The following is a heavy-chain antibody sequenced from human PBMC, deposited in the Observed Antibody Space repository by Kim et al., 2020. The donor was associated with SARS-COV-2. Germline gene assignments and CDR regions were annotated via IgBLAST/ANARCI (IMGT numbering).Heavy chain of an antibody. CDR1: GYTFTSYY. CDR2: INPSGGST. J-gene: IGHJ6*02. D-gene: IGHD2-2*01. CDR3: ARDAGAAMLNYYYYYGMDV. Sequence: ASVKVSCKASGYTFTSYYMHWVRQAPGQGLEWMGIINPSGGSTSYAQKFQGRVTMTRDTPTSTVYMELSSLRSEDTAVYYCARDAGAAMLNYYYYYGMDVWGQGTTVTVSS. V-gene: IGHV1-46*01.